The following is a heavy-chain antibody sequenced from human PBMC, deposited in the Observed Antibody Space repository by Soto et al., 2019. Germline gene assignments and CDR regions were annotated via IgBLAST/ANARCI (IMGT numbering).Heavy chain of an antibody. J-gene: IGHJ4*02. CDR1: GYTFTSYA. V-gene: IGHV1-3*01. D-gene: IGHD3-10*01. CDR3: AREPMPLPWFGELIWFDY. Sequence: QVQLVQSGAEVKKPGASVKVSCKASGYTFTSYAMHWVRQAPGQRLEWMGWINAGNGNTKYSQKFQGRVTITRDTSARTAYMELSSLRSEDTAVYYCAREPMPLPWFGELIWFDYWGQGTLVTVSS. CDR2: INAGNGNT.